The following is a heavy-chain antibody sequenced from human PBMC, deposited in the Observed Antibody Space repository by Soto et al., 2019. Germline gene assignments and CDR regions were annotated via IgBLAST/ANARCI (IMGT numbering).Heavy chain of an antibody. V-gene: IGHV3-30-3*01. Sequence: PGGSLRLSCAASGFTFSSYAMHWVRQAPGKGLEWVAVISYDGSNKYYADSVKGRFTISRDNSKNTLYLQMNSLRAEDTAVYYCAREYSWVVTAVYYYYYGMDVWGQGTTVTVS. CDR3: AREYSWVVTAVYYYYYGMDV. CDR2: ISYDGSNK. CDR1: GFTFSSYA. D-gene: IGHD2-21*02. J-gene: IGHJ6*02.